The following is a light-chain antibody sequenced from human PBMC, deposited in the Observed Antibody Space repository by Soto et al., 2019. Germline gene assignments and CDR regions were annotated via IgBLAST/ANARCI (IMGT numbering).Light chain of an antibody. CDR2: DVS. J-gene: IGLJ2*01. CDR3: TSYTSSHTDVV. V-gene: IGLV2-14*03. CDR1: SSDVGGCNY. Sequence: QSALTQPASVSGSPGQSVTISCTGTSSDVGGCNYVSWYQHHPGTAPKLMIYDVSNRPSGVSNRFSGSKSGNTASLPISGLQAEDEGDYYCTSYTSSHTDVVFGGGTKLTVL.